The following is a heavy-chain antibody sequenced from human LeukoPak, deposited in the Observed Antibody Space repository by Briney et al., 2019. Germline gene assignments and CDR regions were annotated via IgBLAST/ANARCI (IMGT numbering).Heavy chain of an antibody. CDR2: IKKDGSEK. Sequence: AGGSLRLSCTASGFIFSGSWMAWIRQAPGKGLEWVAIIKKDGSEKYYVDSMKGRFTISRDNAKNSLFLQMNSLRAEDTAIYYCTTDTWYSAGNWGQGTLVTVSS. D-gene: IGHD2-15*01. CDR1: GFIFSGSW. J-gene: IGHJ4*02. V-gene: IGHV3-7*03. CDR3: TTDTWYSAGN.